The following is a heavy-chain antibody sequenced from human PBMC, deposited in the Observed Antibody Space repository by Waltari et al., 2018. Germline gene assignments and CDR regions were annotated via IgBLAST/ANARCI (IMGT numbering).Heavy chain of an antibody. CDR1: GYTLTELS. V-gene: IGHV1-24*01. CDR3: ATESRGASSWYFDL. Sequence: QVQLVQSGAEVKKPGASVKVSCKVSGYTLTELSMHWVRQAPGKGLEWMGGLDPEDGETSDEQKFQGRVTMTEDTSTDTAYMELSRLRSEDTAVYYCATESRGASSWYFDLWGRGTLVTVSS. D-gene: IGHD1-26*01. J-gene: IGHJ2*01. CDR2: LDPEDGET.